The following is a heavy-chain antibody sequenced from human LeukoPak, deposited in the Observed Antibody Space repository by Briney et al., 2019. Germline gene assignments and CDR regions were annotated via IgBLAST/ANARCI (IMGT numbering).Heavy chain of an antibody. CDR2: IKQDGSEK. CDR3: ASPEWLPDSIDI. D-gene: IGHD3-3*01. J-gene: IGHJ3*02. V-gene: IGHV3-7*01. CDR1: GFTFSNYW. Sequence: GGSLRLSCAASGFTFSNYWMTWVRQAPGKGLEWVANIKQDGSEKYYVDSVKGRFTISRDNAKNSLYLQMNNLRAEDTAVYYCASPEWLPDSIDIWGQGTMVTVSS.